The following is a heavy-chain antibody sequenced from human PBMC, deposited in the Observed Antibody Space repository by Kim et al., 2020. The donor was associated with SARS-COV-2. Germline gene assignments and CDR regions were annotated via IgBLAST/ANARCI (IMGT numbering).Heavy chain of an antibody. CDR2: ISRSSSDI. CDR3: ARITIFEGFFDN. CDR1: GFTFSSYE. V-gene: IGHV3-48*03. J-gene: IGHJ4*02. Sequence: GGSLRLSCSASGFTFSSYEMSWVRQAPGQGLEWVSYISRSSSDIYYADSVRGRFTISRDDAKNSLTLQMNSLRAEDTAVYYCARITIFEGFFDNWGQGTLVTVSS. D-gene: IGHD3-3*01.